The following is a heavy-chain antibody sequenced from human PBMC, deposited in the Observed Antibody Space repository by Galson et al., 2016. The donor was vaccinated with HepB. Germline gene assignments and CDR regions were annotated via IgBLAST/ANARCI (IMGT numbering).Heavy chain of an antibody. Sequence: SLRLSCAASGFNIRDYSMDWLRQAPGKGLEWVSHIEGDANHIHYRHSLKGRFTISRDIAKNSLYLEMSGLGAEDTAVYYCARGHCGSTNCHLYFDYWSQGTLVTVSS. J-gene: IGHJ4*01. CDR2: IEGDANHI. CDR1: GFNIRDYS. D-gene: IGHD2-2*01. CDR3: ARGHCGSTNCHLYFDY. V-gene: IGHV3-21*01.